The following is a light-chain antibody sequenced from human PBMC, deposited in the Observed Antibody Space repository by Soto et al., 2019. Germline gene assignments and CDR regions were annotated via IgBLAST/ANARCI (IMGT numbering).Light chain of an antibody. Sequence: DIQMTQSPSSLSASVGDRVTITCQASQNINNYLNWYQQKPGRAPKILIYDASNLEAGVPSRFRGSGSGTDSTFTISRLQPEDIATYYCQQYENLPTLGQGTRLEIK. J-gene: IGKJ5*01. V-gene: IGKV1-33*01. CDR1: QNINNY. CDR2: DAS. CDR3: QQYENLPT.